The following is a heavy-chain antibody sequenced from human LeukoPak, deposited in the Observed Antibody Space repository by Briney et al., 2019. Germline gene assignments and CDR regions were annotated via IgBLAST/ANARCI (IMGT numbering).Heavy chain of an antibody. CDR3: ARADFERITIFGVVLGAFDI. D-gene: IGHD3-3*01. Sequence: SETLSLTCTVSGGSISSSSYYWGWIRQPPGKGLEWIGSIYYSGSTYYNPSLKSRVTISVDTSKNQFSLKLSSVTAADTAVYYCARADFERITIFGVVLGAFDIWGQGTMVTVSS. CDR2: IYYSGST. V-gene: IGHV4-39*07. J-gene: IGHJ3*02. CDR1: GGSISSSSYY.